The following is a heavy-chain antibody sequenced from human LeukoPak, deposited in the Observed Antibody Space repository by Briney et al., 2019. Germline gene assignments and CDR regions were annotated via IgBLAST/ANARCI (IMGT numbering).Heavy chain of an antibody. CDR1: GGTFSSYA. V-gene: IGHV1-69*04. Sequence: ASVKVSCKASGGTFSSYAISWVRQAPGQGLEWMGRIIAILGIANYAQKFQGRVTITADKTTSTAYMELSTLRSEDTAVYYCAKVLAREWYFDYWGQGTLVTVSS. D-gene: IGHD3-3*01. CDR2: IIAILGIA. J-gene: IGHJ4*02. CDR3: AKVLAREWYFDY.